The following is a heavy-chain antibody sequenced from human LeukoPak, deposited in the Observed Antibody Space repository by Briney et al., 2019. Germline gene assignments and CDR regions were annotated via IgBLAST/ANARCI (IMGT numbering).Heavy chain of an antibody. V-gene: IGHV3-21*01. CDR1: GSTFSSYT. Sequence: GGSLRLSCAASGSTFSSYTMNWVRQAPGKGLEWVSSISSSSSYIYYADSVKGRFTISRDNAKNSLYLQMDSLRAEDTAVYYCARDPRIAAHFDYWGQGTLVTVSS. CDR2: ISSSSSYI. J-gene: IGHJ4*02. CDR3: ARDPRIAAHFDY. D-gene: IGHD6-6*01.